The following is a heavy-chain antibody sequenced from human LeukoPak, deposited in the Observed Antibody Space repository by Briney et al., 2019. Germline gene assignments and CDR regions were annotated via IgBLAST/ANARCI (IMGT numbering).Heavy chain of an antibody. J-gene: IGHJ3*01. CDR1: GFTFTNYW. CDR2: MNSDGTSI. D-gene: IGHD2-15*01. CDR3: ARSQSGVFDV. V-gene: IGHV3-74*01. Sequence: GGSLRLSGVVSGFTFTNYWMQWVRHVPGKGLVWVARMNSDGTSIIHADSVKGRFTISRDNAENTLYLQMNSLRPEDTALYYCARSQSGVFDVWGQGTMVIVSS.